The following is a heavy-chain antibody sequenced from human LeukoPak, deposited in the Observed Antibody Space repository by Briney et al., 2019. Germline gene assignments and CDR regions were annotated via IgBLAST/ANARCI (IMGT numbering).Heavy chain of an antibody. Sequence: PSETLSLTCAVYGGSFSGYYWSWIRQPPGKGLEWIGYVYYSGSTNYNPSLKSRVTISVDTSKNQFSLKLSSVTAADTAVYYCARGRLDPMVAGLFDYWGQGTLVTVSS. CDR3: ARGRLDPMVAGLFDY. CDR2: VYYSGST. D-gene: IGHD4/OR15-4a*01. CDR1: GGSFSGYY. V-gene: IGHV4-59*01. J-gene: IGHJ4*02.